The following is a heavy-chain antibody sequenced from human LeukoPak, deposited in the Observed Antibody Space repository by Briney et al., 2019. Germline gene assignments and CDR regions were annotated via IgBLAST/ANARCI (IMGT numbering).Heavy chain of an antibody. CDR3: AKDILAAGLFFDY. D-gene: IGHD6-13*01. Sequence: GGSLRLSCAASGFTFSSYWMHWVRQAPGKGLVWVSRINSDGSSTGYADSVKGRFTISRDNAKNTLYLQMNSLRADDTAVYYCAKDILAAGLFFDYWGQGILVTVSS. CDR2: INSDGSST. V-gene: IGHV3-74*01. J-gene: IGHJ4*02. CDR1: GFTFSSYW.